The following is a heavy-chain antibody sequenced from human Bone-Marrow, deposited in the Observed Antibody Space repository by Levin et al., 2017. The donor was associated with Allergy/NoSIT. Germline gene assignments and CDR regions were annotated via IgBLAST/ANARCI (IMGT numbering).Heavy chain of an antibody. CDR2: IIPPFGTP. V-gene: IGHV1-69*13. J-gene: IGHJ4*02. CDR1: GGTFSSYA. Sequence: SVKVSCKASGGTFSSYAISWVRQAPGLGLEWMGGIIPPFGTPNYAQKFQGRVTTTADESTSTAYMQLSSLRSEDTAVYYCARAAATVTTHTSLDYWGQGTLVTVSS. D-gene: IGHD4-17*01. CDR3: ARAAATVTTHTSLDY.